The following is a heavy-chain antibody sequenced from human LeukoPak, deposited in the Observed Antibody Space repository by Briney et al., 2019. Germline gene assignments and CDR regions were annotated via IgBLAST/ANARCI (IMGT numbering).Heavy chain of an antibody. D-gene: IGHD6-19*01. V-gene: IGHV3-23*01. J-gene: IGHJ3*02. CDR2: ISGSGGST. CDR3: AKGNVAAVAGRKLDAFDI. Sequence: GASLRLSCAASGFTFSSYAMSWVRQAPGKGLEWVSAISGSGGSTYYADSVKGRFTISGDNSKNTLYLQMNSLRAEDTAVYYCAKGNVAAVAGRKLDAFDIWGQGTMVTVSS. CDR1: GFTFSSYA.